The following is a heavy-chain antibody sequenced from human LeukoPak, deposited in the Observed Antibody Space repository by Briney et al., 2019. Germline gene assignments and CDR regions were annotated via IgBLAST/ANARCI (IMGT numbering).Heavy chain of an antibody. V-gene: IGHV4-61*01. D-gene: IGHD4-17*01. Sequence: SETLSLTCTVSGGSFSSGNYYWTWIRQPPGKGLEWIGYNSYSGSANYNPSLKSRVTILLDTSKNQFSLKLSSVTAADTAIYSCARRVSGDYGHWFDPWGQGTLVTVSS. J-gene: IGHJ5*02. CDR1: GGSFSSGNYY. CDR2: NSYSGSA. CDR3: ARRVSGDYGHWFDP.